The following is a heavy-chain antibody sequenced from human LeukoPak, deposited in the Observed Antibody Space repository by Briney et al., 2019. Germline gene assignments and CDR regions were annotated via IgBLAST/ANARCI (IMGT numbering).Heavy chain of an antibody. Sequence: LVKVSCKASGGTFSSYAISWVRQAPGQGLEWMGGIIPIFGTANYAQKFQGRVTITADESTSTAYMELSSLRSEDTAVYYCARDYYDSSGYTNWFDPWGQGTLVTVSS. D-gene: IGHD3-22*01. CDR3: ARDYYDSSGYTNWFDP. V-gene: IGHV1-69*13. CDR1: GGTFSSYA. CDR2: IIPIFGTA. J-gene: IGHJ5*02.